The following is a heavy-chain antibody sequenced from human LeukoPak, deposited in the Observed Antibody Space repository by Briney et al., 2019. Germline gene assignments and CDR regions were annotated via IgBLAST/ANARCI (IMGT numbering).Heavy chain of an antibody. CDR2: ISGSGGST. J-gene: IGHJ4*02. CDR1: GFTFSSYA. Sequence: GGSLRLSCAASGFTFSSYAMSWVRQAPGKGLEWVSAISGSGGSTYYADSVKGRFTISRDNSKNTLYLQMNSLRAEDTAVYYCAKGPDSSGYYPPLYYFDYWGQGTLVTVSS. V-gene: IGHV3-23*01. D-gene: IGHD3-22*01. CDR3: AKGPDSSGYYPPLYYFDY.